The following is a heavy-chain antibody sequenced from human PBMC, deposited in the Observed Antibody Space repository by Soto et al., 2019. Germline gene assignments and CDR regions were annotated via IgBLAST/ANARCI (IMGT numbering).Heavy chain of an antibody. J-gene: IGHJ4*02. CDR3: ALEVWWALAS. V-gene: IGHV3-7*01. D-gene: IGHD2-15*01. CDR2: INPAGSQA. Sequence: GGSLRLSCAASGFSFADNYMSWIRQAPGKGLECVAKINPAGSQAYYVDSFRGRFTMSRDNAKNSLDLQMDSLRADETAVYYCALEVWWALASWGPGTLVTVSS. CDR1: GFSFADNY.